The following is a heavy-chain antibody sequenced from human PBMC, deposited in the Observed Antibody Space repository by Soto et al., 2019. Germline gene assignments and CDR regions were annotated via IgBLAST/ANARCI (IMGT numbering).Heavy chain of an antibody. V-gene: IGHV3-48*02. CDR2: ISSSSSTI. J-gene: IGHJ6*02. D-gene: IGHD2-15*01. CDR1: GFTFSSYS. Sequence: GGSLRLSCAASGFTFSSYSMNWVRQAPGKGLEWVSYISSSSSTIYYADSVKGRFTISRDNAKNSLYLQMNSLRDEDTAVYYCARDRLLPAYYYYYGMDVWGQGTTVTVSS. CDR3: ARDRLLPAYYYYYGMDV.